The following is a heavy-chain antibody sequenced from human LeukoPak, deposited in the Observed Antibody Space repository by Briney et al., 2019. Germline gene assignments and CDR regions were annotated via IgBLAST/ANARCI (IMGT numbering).Heavy chain of an antibody. V-gene: IGHV4-59*01. J-gene: IGHJ4*02. CDR2: IYYTGST. Sequence: PSETLSLTCTVSGGSISSYYWSWIRQPPGKGLEGIGCIYYTGSTNYNPSLKRRVTISVDTSQNQFSPKLSSVTAADTAVYYCATGRAYSSVAYWGQGPLVTVSS. D-gene: IGHD6-19*01. CDR3: ATGRAYSSVAY. CDR1: GGSISSYY.